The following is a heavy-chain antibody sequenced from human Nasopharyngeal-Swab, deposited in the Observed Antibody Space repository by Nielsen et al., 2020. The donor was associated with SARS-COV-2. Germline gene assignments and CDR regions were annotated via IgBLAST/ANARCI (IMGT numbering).Heavy chain of an antibody. CDR2: VNQDGSRT. J-gene: IGHJ4*02. CDR3: VKHQGSSSNQ. Sequence: GGSLRLSCVASEVIFSKYWMHWVRQAPGKGLVWVSRVNQDGSRTDYADSVRGRFTISRDNAKNTLYLQMNSLRVEDTAVYYCVKHQGSSSNQWGQGTLVTVSS. V-gene: IGHV3-74*01. CDR1: EVIFSKYW. D-gene: IGHD1-14*01.